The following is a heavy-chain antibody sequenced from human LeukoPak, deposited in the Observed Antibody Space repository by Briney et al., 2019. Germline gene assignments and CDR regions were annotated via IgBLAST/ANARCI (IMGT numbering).Heavy chain of an antibody. D-gene: IGHD5-24*01. V-gene: IGHV3-23*05. J-gene: IGHJ4*02. CDR2: ISSSVSRT. Sequence: GGSLRLSCAASGFTLSGSDMSWVRQAPGGGLHWVSSISSSVSRTFYADSVKGRFTISRDNSKNTLYLQMNNLRAEDTAVYYCARERSNFEYWGQGTLVTVSS. CDR1: GFTLSGSD. CDR3: ARERSNFEY.